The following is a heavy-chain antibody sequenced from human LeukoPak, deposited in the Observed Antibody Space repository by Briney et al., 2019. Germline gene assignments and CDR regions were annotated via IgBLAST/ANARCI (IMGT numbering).Heavy chain of an antibody. D-gene: IGHD3-22*01. Sequence: LRLSCSASGFTFEEFAMHWVRQAPGKGLEWVSGSSWNSNSVGYADSVKDRFTLSRDNANNALHLEMNSLRDEDTAVYYCAKGFRSYYYDSCCYLDHWGQGTPVIVSS. V-gene: IGHV3-9*01. CDR1: GFTFEEFA. CDR3: AKGFRSYYYDSCCYLDH. CDR2: SSWNSNSV. J-gene: IGHJ4*01.